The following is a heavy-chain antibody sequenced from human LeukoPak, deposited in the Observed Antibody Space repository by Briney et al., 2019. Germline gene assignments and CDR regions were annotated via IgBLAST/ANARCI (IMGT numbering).Heavy chain of an antibody. V-gene: IGHV3-64*01. Sequence: GGSLRLSCAASGYTLNQYAVHWVRQAPGKGLEYVSGISSNRDTTYHASSVKGRFTISRDNSKNTLYLQMGDLSAEDMVLFYCARERYYDYEGHALLVWGQGTMVTVSS. D-gene: IGHD3-16*01. CDR3: ARERYYDYEGHALLV. J-gene: IGHJ3*01. CDR1: GYTLNQYA. CDR2: ISSNRDTT.